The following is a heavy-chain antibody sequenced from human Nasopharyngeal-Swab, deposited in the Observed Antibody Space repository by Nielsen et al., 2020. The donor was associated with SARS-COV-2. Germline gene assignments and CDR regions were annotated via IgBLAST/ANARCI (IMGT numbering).Heavy chain of an antibody. Sequence: SETLSLTCTVSGASMRYYYWTWIRQPPGKGLEWIGYITYSGATNYNPSLESRVTISVDTSQNQFSLELYSVTAADTAVYYCAREPVLVDYYRHGLDVWGQGTTVTVSS. J-gene: IGHJ6*02. CDR1: GASMRYYY. D-gene: IGHD1-26*01. V-gene: IGHV4-59*01. CDR3: AREPVLVDYYRHGLDV. CDR2: ITYSGAT.